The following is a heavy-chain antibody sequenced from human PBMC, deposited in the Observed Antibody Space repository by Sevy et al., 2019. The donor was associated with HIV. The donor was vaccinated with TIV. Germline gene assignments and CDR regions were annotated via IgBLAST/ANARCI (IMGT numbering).Heavy chain of an antibody. Sequence: GGSLRLTCAASGFTFSSDYYMSWIRQAPGKGLEWISFISSSGSSIFYANSVKGRFTIPRDNAKKSLDLQMNSLRAEDTAVYYCARGADNVVVPATWYGMDVWGPGTTVTVSS. D-gene: IGHD2-2*01. CDR2: ISSSGSSI. J-gene: IGHJ6*02. V-gene: IGHV3-11*01. CDR3: ARGADNVVVPATWYGMDV. CDR1: GFTFSSDYY.